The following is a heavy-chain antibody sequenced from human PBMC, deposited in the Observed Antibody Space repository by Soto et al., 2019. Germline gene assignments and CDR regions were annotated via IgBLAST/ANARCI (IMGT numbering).Heavy chain of an antibody. D-gene: IGHD2-21*01. CDR3: SRGIKGGLDA. J-gene: IGHJ5*02. CDR1: GFTSNNYD. V-gene: IGHV3-30-3*01. Sequence: QFQLAESGGGVVQPGGSLRLSCAASGFTSNNYDIHWVRQAPGKALEWLAKKSYDGSNEHYTDSVKGRFTISRDNSKITLYLQMNSLGADDTAVYYCSRGIKGGLDAWGEGTLVTVSS. CDR2: KSYDGSNE.